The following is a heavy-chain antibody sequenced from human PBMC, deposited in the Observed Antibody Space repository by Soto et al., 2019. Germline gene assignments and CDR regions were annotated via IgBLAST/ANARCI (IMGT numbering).Heavy chain of an antibody. CDR1: GFTFGSDW. CDR2: IKTDGSST. J-gene: IGHJ4*02. Sequence: PGGSLRLSCAASGFTFGSDWMHWVRQVPGKGLAWVSRIKTDGSSTSYADSVKGRFTVSRDYAKNTVYLQMNSLRAEDTAVYYCARGRGNNYGNFDYWGRGTLVTVSS. CDR3: ARGRGNNYGNFDY. D-gene: IGHD5-18*01. V-gene: IGHV3-74*01.